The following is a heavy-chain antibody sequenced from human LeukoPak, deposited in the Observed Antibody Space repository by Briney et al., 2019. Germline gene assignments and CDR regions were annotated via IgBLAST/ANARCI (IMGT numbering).Heavy chain of an antibody. CDR2: ISSSSVYT. D-gene: IGHD1-1*01. CDR1: GFTFSDYY. Sequence: GGSLRLSCAAPGFTFSDYYMSWIRQAPGKGLEWISYISSSSVYTNYADSVKGRFTISRDNSKNSLYLQMDSLRAEDTAVYYCARDIERVHLWSDYWGQGTLVTVSS. CDR3: ARDIERVHLWSDY. V-gene: IGHV3-11*05. J-gene: IGHJ4*02.